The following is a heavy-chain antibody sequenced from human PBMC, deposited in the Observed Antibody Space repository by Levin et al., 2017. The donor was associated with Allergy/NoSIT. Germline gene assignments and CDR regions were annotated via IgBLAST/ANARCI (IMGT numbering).Heavy chain of an antibody. CDR2: INNDGSST. Sequence: GESLKISCAASGFTFSTYWMHWVRQPPGKGLVWVSRINNDGSSTSYADSVKGRFTISRDNAKNTLYLQMNSLRAEDAAVYYCAKSGGSGPIYYYYYMDVWGKGTTVTVSS. CDR1: GFTFSTYW. CDR3: AKSGGSGPIYYYYYMDV. D-gene: IGHD2-15*01. J-gene: IGHJ6*03. V-gene: IGHV3-74*01.